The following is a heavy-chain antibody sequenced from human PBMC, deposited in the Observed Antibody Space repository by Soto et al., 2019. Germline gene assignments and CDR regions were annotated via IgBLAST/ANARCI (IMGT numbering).Heavy chain of an antibody. J-gene: IGHJ6*02. D-gene: IGHD1-7*01. CDR3: ARGFRMYNWNYVGPCTKYYYGMDV. V-gene: IGHV1-69*02. Sequence: SVKVSCKASGGTFSSYTISWVRQAPGQGLEWMGRIIPILGIANYAQKFQGRVTITADKSTSTAYMELSSLRSDDTAVYYCARGFRMYNWNYVGPCTKYYYGMDVWGQGTTVTVSS. CDR1: GGTFSSYT. CDR2: IIPILGIA.